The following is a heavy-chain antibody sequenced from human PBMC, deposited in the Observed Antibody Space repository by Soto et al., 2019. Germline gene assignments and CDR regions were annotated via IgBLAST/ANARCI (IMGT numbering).Heavy chain of an antibody. Sequence: EVQLLESGGGLVQPGGSLRLSCAASGFTFNNYAMSWVRQAPGKGLEWVSAISGDGGSTYYADSVKGRFTISRDKSKNTLNLQMNSLRAEDTAVYYCAGSLHLGIYYYGMDVWGQGTTVTVSS. CDR3: AGSLHLGIYYYGMDV. J-gene: IGHJ6*02. CDR2: ISGDGGST. D-gene: IGHD1-26*01. V-gene: IGHV3-23*01. CDR1: GFTFNNYA.